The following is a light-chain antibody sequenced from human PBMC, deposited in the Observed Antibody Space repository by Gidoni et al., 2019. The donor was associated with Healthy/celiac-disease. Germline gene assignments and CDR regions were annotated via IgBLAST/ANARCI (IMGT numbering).Light chain of an antibody. Sequence: SYVLPQPPSVSVAPGQTARITCGGNNIGSKSVHWYQQKPGQAPVLVVYDDSDRPSGIPERFSGSNSGNTATLTISRVEAGDEADYYCQVWDSSSDHNVVFGGGTKLTVL. V-gene: IGLV3-21*02. CDR1: NIGSKS. CDR2: DDS. J-gene: IGLJ2*01. CDR3: QVWDSSSDHNVV.